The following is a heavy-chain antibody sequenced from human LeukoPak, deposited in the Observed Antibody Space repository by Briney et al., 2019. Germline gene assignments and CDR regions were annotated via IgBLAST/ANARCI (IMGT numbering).Heavy chain of an antibody. J-gene: IGHJ4*02. Sequence: SETLSLTCTVSSGSISTGDYYWSWVRQPPGKGLEYIGYIYYSGSTYYNPSLKSRVTISVDTSKNQFSLKLSSVTAADTAVYYCARDPGDDSTPRGANYFDYWGQGTLVTVSS. CDR3: ARDPGDDSTPRGANYFDY. CDR1: SGSISTGDYY. CDR2: IYYSGST. V-gene: IGHV4-30-4*01. D-gene: IGHD2-2*01.